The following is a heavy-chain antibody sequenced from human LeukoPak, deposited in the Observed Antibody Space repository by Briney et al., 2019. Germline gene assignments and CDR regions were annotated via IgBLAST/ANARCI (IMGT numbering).Heavy chain of an antibody. CDR3: ARELLYGSGSYDY. CDR1: GFTFSSYS. D-gene: IGHD3-10*01. Sequence: GSLRLSCAASGFTFSSYSMNWVRQAPGKGLEWVSSISSSSSYIYYADSVKGRFTISRDNAKNSLYLQMNSLRAEDTAVYYCARELLYGSGSYDYWGQGTLVTVSS. V-gene: IGHV3-21*01. J-gene: IGHJ4*02. CDR2: ISSSSSYI.